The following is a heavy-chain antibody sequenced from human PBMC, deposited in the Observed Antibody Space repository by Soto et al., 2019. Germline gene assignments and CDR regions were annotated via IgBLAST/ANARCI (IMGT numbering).Heavy chain of an antibody. CDR1: GFIFSSYT. CDR3: ARAPSGSYPEFDY. CDR2: ITYDGSNQ. V-gene: IGHV3-30-3*01. D-gene: IGHD1-26*01. J-gene: IGHJ4*02. Sequence: GSLRLSCAASGFIFSSYTMHWVLQAPGKGLEWVGVITYDGSNQYYADSVKGRFTISRDNSRNMLFLQMNSLRPDDTAVYYCARAPSGSYPEFDYWGQGTLVTVSS.